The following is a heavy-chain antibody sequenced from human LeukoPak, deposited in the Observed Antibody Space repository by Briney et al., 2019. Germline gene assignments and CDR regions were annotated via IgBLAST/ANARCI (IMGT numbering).Heavy chain of an antibody. CDR3: ARERRTAMSYSWFDP. V-gene: IGHV4-4*07. Sequence: SETLCLSCTVSGGSISSYYRSWIRQPAGKGLEWIGRIYTSGSTNYTPSLKSRVTISVDKSKNQFSLKLSSVTAADTAVYYCARERRTAMSYSWFDPWGQGTLVTVSS. D-gene: IGHD5-18*01. CDR2: IYTSGST. CDR1: GGSISSYY. J-gene: IGHJ5*02.